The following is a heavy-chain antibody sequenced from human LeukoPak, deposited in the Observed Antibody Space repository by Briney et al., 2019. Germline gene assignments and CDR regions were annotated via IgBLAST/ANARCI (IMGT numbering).Heavy chain of an antibody. CDR2: INHSGST. CDR3: ARGRAYCGGDCYSDGFDY. V-gene: IGHV4-34*01. D-gene: IGHD2-21*02. CDR1: GGSFSGYY. Sequence: PSETLSLTCAVYGGSFSGYYWSWIRQPPGKGLEWIGEINHSGSTNYNPSLKSRVTISVDTSKNQFSLKLSSVTAADTAVYYCARGRAYCGGDCYSDGFDYWGQGTLVTVSS. J-gene: IGHJ4*02.